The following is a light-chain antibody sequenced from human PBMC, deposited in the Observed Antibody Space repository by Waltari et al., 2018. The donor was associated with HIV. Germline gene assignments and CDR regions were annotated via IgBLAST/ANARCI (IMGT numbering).Light chain of an antibody. V-gene: IGLV3-25*03. CDR2: KDS. Sequence: SYELTQPPSLSVSPGQTARITCSGDALSMQYGYWYQQKPGQAPVLVIYKDSERSSGIPERFSGSSAGKTVTLTISGAQAEDEAADVCQSTDRSGSYIIFGGGTKLTVL. J-gene: IGLJ2*01. CDR1: ALSMQY. CDR3: QSTDRSGSYII.